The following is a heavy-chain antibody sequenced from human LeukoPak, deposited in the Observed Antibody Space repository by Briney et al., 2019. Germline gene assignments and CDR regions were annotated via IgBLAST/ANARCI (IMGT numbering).Heavy chain of an antibody. D-gene: IGHD3-3*02. Sequence: GESLKISCKGSGYSFTSFWIGWVRQLPGKGLEWMGNIHPGDSETLYSPSFQGQVTISADKSISTAHLQWNSLRASDTAIYYCARQSCISESCYKGGTDWFDPWGQGTLVTVSS. J-gene: IGHJ5*02. CDR3: ARQSCISESCYKGGTDWFDP. CDR2: IHPGDSET. CDR1: GYSFTSFW. V-gene: IGHV5-51*01.